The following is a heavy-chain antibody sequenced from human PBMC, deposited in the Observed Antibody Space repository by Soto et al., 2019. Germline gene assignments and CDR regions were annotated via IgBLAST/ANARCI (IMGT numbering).Heavy chain of an antibody. CDR2: IYYSGTT. J-gene: IGHJ4*02. V-gene: IGHV4-59*08. D-gene: IGHD6-19*01. CDR1: GGSISSSY. CDR3: GRLYNLGYSSGWYVLE. Sequence: QVQLQESGPGLVKPSETLSLTCTVSGGSISSSYWSWIRQPPGKGLEWIGYIYYSGTTKYNPSLRSRVTISVDTSKNQFSLKLSSVTAADTAVYYCGRLYNLGYSSGWYVLEWGQGTLVTVSS.